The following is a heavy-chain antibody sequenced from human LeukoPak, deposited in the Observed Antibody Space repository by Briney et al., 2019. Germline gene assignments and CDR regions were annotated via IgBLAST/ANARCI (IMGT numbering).Heavy chain of an antibody. D-gene: IGHD6-19*01. J-gene: IGHJ3*02. CDR2: IYYSGST. Sequence: SEALSLTCTVSGGSFSSGSYYWSWIRQPPGKGLEWIGYIYYSGSTNYNPSLKGRVTISVDTSKNQFSLKLSSVTAADTAVYYCARATIAVAGHDAFDIWGQGTMVTVSS. V-gene: IGHV4-61*01. CDR1: GGSFSSGSYY. CDR3: ARATIAVAGHDAFDI.